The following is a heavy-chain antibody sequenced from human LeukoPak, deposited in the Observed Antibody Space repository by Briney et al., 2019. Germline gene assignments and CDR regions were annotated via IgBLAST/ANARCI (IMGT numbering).Heavy chain of an antibody. CDR3: ARGPSGYHNT. J-gene: IGHJ4*02. V-gene: IGHV4-34*01. CDR2: INHSGST. CDR1: GGSFSGYY. Sequence: SETLSLTCAVYGGSFSGYYWSWIRQPPGKGLEWIGEINHSGSTNYNPSLKSRLTISLDTSKNQFSLKLTSVTAADTAVYYCARGPSGYHNTGGQGTLVTVSS. D-gene: IGHD5-12*01.